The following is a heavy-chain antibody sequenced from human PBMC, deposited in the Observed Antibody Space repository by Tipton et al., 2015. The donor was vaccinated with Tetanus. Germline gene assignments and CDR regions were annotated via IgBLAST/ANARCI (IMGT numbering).Heavy chain of an antibody. Sequence: TLSLTCTVSGGSISSTSYHWGWIRQPPGKWLERIGSIYYSGNTYYNPTLKSRVTISIDTSKKQLSLKLSSVTAADTAVYYCARGRDQYKSGNYWGQGTLVTVSS. CDR2: IYYSGNT. D-gene: IGHD5-24*01. J-gene: IGHJ4*02. CDR3: ARGRDQYKSGNY. CDR1: GGSISSTSYH. V-gene: IGHV4-39*02.